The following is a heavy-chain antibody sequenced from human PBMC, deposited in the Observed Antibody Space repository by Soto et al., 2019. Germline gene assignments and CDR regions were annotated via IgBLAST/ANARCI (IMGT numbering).Heavy chain of an antibody. CDR2: IKQDGSEK. CDR3: AREDSSSPGDY. Sequence: EVQLVESGGGLVQPGGSLRLSCAASGFTFSSYWVSWVRQAPGKGLEWVANIKQDGSEKYYVDSVKGRFTISRDNAKNSLYLQMNSLRAEDTAVYYCAREDSSSPGDYWGQGTLVTVSS. D-gene: IGHD6-13*01. V-gene: IGHV3-7*01. CDR1: GFTFSSYW. J-gene: IGHJ4*02.